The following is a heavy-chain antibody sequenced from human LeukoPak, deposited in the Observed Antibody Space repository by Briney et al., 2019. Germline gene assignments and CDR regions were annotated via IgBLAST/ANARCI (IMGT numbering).Heavy chain of an antibody. CDR3: ARTTAFDY. Sequence: GGSLRLSCAGSGFTFSSYSMNWVRQAPGKGLEWVSSISSSSNYIYYADSVKGRFTISRDNAKNSLSLQMNSLRAEDTAVYHCARTTAFDYWGQGTLVTVSS. J-gene: IGHJ4*02. V-gene: IGHV3-21*01. CDR1: GFTFSSYS. D-gene: IGHD4-17*01. CDR2: ISSSSNYI.